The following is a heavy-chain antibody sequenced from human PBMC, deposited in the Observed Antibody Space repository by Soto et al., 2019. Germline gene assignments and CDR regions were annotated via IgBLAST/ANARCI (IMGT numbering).Heavy chain of an antibody. CDR1: GCTFTSYS. Sequence: QVQLVQSGAEVKKPGASVKISCKASGCTFTSYSITWVRQAPGQGLEWMGWISAHNGNTKYAQKLQGRVTMTTDTSTSTAYMEVRSLRSDDTAVYYCARDTAMALPDAWGQGTLVTVSS. V-gene: IGHV1-18*01. CDR3: ARDTAMALPDA. D-gene: IGHD5-18*01. CDR2: ISAHNGNT. J-gene: IGHJ4*02.